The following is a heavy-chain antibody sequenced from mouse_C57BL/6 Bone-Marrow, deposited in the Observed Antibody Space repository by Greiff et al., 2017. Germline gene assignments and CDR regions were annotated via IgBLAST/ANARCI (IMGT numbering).Heavy chain of an antibody. CDR3: TRGGYDGYSYYAMDY. J-gene: IGHJ4*01. Sequence: EVKLMESGEGLVKPGGSLKLSCAASGFTFSSYAMSWVRQTPEKRLEWVAYISSGGDYIYYADTGKGRFTISRDNARNTLYLQMSSLKSEDTAMYYCTRGGYDGYSYYAMDYWGQGTSVTVAS. CDR2: ISSGGDYI. CDR1: GFTFSSYA. D-gene: IGHD2-3*01. V-gene: IGHV5-9-1*02.